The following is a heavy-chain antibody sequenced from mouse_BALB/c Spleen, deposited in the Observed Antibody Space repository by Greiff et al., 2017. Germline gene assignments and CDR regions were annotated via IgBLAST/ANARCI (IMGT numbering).Heavy chain of an antibody. CDR1: GYSFTGYY. Sequence: EVQLVESGPELVKPGASVKISCKASGYSFTGYYMHWVKQSHVKSLEWIGRINPYNGATSYNQNFKDKASLTVDKSSSTAYMELHSLTSEDSAVYYCARDDYDGYYFDYWGQGTTLTVSS. V-gene: IGHV1-31*01. D-gene: IGHD2-4*01. CDR2: INPYNGAT. CDR3: ARDDYDGYYFDY. J-gene: IGHJ2*01.